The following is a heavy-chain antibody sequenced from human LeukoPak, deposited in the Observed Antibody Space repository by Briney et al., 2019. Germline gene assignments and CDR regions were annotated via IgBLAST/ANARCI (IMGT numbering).Heavy chain of an antibody. V-gene: IGHV4-34*01. J-gene: IGHJ6*03. Sequence: SETLSLTCAVYGGSFSGYYWSWIRQPPGKGLERIGEISHSGSTNYNPSLKSRVTISVDTPKNQFSLKLSSVTAADTAVYYCARAPLSGAPYYYYYYMDVWGKGTTVTASS. CDR1: GGSFSGYY. CDR2: ISHSGST. CDR3: ARAPLSGAPYYYYYYMDV. D-gene: IGHD2/OR15-2a*01.